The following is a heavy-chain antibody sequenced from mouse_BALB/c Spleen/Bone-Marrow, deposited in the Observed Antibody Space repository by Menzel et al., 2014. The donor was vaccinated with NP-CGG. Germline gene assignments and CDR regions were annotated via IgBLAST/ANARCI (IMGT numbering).Heavy chain of an antibody. CDR3: ARWSFDY. V-gene: IGHV1-77*01. Sequence: QVQLKQSGPELVKPGASVKMSCKASGYTFTDYVISWVKQRTGQGLEWIGEIYPGSGSTYYNEKFKGKATLTADKSSNTAYVQLSSLTSEDSAVYFCARWSFDYWGQGTTLTVSS. CDR2: IYPGSGST. CDR1: GYTFTDYV. J-gene: IGHJ2*01.